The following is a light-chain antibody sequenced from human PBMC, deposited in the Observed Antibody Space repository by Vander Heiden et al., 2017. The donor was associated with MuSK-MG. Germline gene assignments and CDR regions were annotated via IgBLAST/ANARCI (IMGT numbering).Light chain of an antibody. CDR3: QQDTNWPPWT. Sequence: ELVMTQSPATLSVSPGERATISCRASQSVSSNLAWYQQKPGQAPRLLIYGASTRATGIPARFSGSGYGTEFTLTISSRQSEDFAVYYCQQDTNWPPWTFGQGTKVEVK. CDR2: GAS. J-gene: IGKJ1*01. CDR1: QSVSSN. V-gene: IGKV3-15*01.